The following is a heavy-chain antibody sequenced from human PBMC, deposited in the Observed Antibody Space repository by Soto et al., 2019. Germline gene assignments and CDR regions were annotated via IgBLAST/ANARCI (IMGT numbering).Heavy chain of an antibody. CDR1: GGSISSYY. CDR3: ARDAGKYFDY. Sequence: TSVTLSLTCTVSGGSISSYYWSWIRQPPGKGLEWIGYIYYSGSTNYNPSLKSRVTISVDTSKNQFSLKLSSVTAADTAVYYCARDAGKYFDYWGQGTLVTVSS. V-gene: IGHV4-59*01. CDR2: IYYSGST. J-gene: IGHJ4*02.